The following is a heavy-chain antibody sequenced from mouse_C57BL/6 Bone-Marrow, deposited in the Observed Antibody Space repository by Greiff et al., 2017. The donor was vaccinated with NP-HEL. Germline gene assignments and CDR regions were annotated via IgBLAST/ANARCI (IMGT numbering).Heavy chain of an antibody. D-gene: IGHD1-1*02. J-gene: IGHJ2*01. CDR2: IRNKANGYTT. V-gene: IGHV7-3*02. CDR1: GFTFTDYY. CDR3: ARDIGGSDY. Sequence: EVKLMESGGGLVQPGGSLRLSCATSGFTFTDYYMSWVRQPPGKALEWLGFIRNKANGYTTEYSASVKGRFTISRDNSQSILYLQMNTLRAEDSATYYCARDIGGSDYWGQGTTLTVSS.